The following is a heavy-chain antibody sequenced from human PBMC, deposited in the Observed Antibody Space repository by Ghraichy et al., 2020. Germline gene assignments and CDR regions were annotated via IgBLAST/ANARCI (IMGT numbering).Heavy chain of an antibody. V-gene: IGHV4-30-4*08. CDR2: IYNSGST. D-gene: IGHD2-15*01. J-gene: IGHJ6*02. CDR1: GGSISSGGYY. CDR3: SGGGLGGYNGMDV. Sequence: SETLSLTCTVYGGSISSGGYYWTWIRQHPGKGLEWIGYIYNSGSTYYNPSLRSRVTISLDTSKNQFSLKLSSVTDADTAVYFCSGGGLGGYNGMDVWGQGTTVTVSS.